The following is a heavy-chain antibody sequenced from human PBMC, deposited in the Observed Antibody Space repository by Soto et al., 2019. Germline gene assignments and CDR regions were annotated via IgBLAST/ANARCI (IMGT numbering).Heavy chain of an antibody. Sequence: ASVKVSCKASGYTFTNYNIYWVRRAPGQGLEWMGIINPSGGQTSYAQKLQGRITMTTDTSTSTAFVELSRLTSEDTAVYYCGRDWALQAGTTRWVKDYWGQGTLVTVSS. CDR3: GRDWALQAGTTRWVKDY. CDR2: INPSGGQT. J-gene: IGHJ4*02. D-gene: IGHD1-7*01. CDR1: GYTFTNYN. V-gene: IGHV1-46*01.